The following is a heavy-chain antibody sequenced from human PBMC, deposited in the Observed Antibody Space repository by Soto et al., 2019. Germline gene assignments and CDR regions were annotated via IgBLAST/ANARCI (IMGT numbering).Heavy chain of an antibody. Sequence: QVQLVESGGGVVQPGRSLRLSCAASGFIFSSYGIHWVRQAPGKGLEWVAVIWYDGSNKYYADSVKGRFTISRDNSKNTLYLQMNSLRAEDTAVYYCARDSLLLGYSSVLDYWGQGTLVTVSS. CDR3: ARDSLLLGYSSVLDY. J-gene: IGHJ4*02. D-gene: IGHD2-15*01. CDR1: GFIFSSYG. CDR2: IWYDGSNK. V-gene: IGHV3-33*01.